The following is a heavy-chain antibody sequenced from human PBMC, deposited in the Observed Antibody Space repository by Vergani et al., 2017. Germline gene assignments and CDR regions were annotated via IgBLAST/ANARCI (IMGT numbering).Heavy chain of an antibody. Sequence: EVQLLESGGGLVQPWGSLRLSCAASGFTFSSYAMSWVRQAPGKGLEWVSAISGSGGSTYYADSVKGRFTISRDNSKNTLYLQMNSLRAEDTAVYYCAKQGYYYDSSGYYFDYWGQGTLVTVSS. J-gene: IGHJ4*02. CDR3: AKQGYYYDSSGYYFDY. D-gene: IGHD3-22*01. V-gene: IGHV3-23*01. CDR1: GFTFSSYA. CDR2: ISGSGGST.